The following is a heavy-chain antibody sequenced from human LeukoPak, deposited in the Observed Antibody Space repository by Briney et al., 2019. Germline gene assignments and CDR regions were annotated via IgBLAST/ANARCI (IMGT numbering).Heavy chain of an antibody. CDR3: AKSGAYTPIDY. V-gene: IGHV3-23*01. CDR1: GFTFSNAW. Sequence: GGSLRLSCAASGFTFSNAWMTWVRQAPGKGLEWVSTITDSGGSTYYADSVKGRLAISRDNSKNTLYLQMNSLRAEDTALYYCAKSGAYTPIDYWGQGALVTVSS. J-gene: IGHJ4*02. CDR2: ITDSGGST. D-gene: IGHD2-8*02.